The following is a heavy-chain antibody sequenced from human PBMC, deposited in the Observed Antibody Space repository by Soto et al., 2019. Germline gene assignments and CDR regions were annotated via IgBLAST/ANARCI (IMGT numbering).Heavy chain of an antibody. Sequence: ASVKVSCKASGYTFTSYDINWVRQATGQGLEWMGWMNPNSGNTGYAQKFQGRVTMTRNTSISTAYMELSSLRSEDTAVYYCARGSTPVRSGGSCYWGDAFDIWGQGTMVTVSS. D-gene: IGHD2-15*01. CDR3: ARGSTPVRSGGSCYWGDAFDI. V-gene: IGHV1-8*01. CDR1: GYTFTSYD. CDR2: MNPNSGNT. J-gene: IGHJ3*02.